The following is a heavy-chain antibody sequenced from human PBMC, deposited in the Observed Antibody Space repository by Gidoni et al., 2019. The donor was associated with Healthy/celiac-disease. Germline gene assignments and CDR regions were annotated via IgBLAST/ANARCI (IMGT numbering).Heavy chain of an antibody. J-gene: IGHJ4*02. V-gene: IGHV1-69*01. Sequence: QVQLVQSGAEVKKPGASVKVSCKASGGTFSSYAISGGRQAPGQGLGWMGGIIPIFGTANYAQKFQGRVTITADESTSTAYMELSSLRSEDTAVYYCARDKRGIVGATNPFDYWGQGTLVTVSS. CDR1: GGTFSSYA. CDR3: ARDKRGIVGATNPFDY. D-gene: IGHD1-26*01. CDR2: IIPIFGTA.